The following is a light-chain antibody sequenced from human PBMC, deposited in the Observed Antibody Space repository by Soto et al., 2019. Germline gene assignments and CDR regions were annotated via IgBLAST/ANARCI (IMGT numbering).Light chain of an antibody. CDR2: GTS. Sequence: EIVLTQSPGTLSLSPRERATLSCRASQSVGSGYLAWFQQKAGQTPRLLIYGTSHRPTYIPDRFSGSGSGTDFTLTISRVEPEDFAVYYCQHYGTSPPDTFGQGTRLEIK. J-gene: IGKJ2*01. CDR1: QSVGSGY. V-gene: IGKV3-20*01. CDR3: QHYGTSPPDT.